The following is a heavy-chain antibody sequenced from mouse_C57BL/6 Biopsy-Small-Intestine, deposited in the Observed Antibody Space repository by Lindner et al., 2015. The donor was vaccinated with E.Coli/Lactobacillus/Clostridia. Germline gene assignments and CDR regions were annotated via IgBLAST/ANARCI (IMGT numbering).Heavy chain of an antibody. D-gene: IGHD1-1*01. Sequence: VQLQESWTWPGGALTEPVHHMHCLRVLINQLWCRLVRQPPGGGLEWLGVIWGDGGTHYHSALISRLSISKDNSKSQVFLKLNSLQTDDTATYYCAREVLPMDYWGQGTSVTVSS. V-gene: IGHV2-3*01. J-gene: IGHJ4*01. CDR3: AREVLPMDY. CDR2: IWGDGGT. CDR1: VLINQLW.